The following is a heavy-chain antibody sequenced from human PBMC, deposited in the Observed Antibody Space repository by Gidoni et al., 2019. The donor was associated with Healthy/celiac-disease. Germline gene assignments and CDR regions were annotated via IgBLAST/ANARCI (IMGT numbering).Heavy chain of an antibody. V-gene: IGHV3-43*01. J-gene: IGHJ3*02. CDR3: AKPQGGGDPAFDI. D-gene: IGHD4-17*01. Sequence: EVQLVESGGVVVQPGGSLRLSCAASAFTFDDYTMHWVRQAPGKGLEWVSLISWDGGSTDYADSVKGRFTISRDNSKNSLYLQMNSLRTEDTALYYCAKPQGGGDPAFDIWGQGTMVTVSS. CDR1: AFTFDDYT. CDR2: ISWDGGST.